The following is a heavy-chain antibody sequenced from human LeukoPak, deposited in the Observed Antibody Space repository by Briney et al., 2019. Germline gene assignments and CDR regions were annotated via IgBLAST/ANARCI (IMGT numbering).Heavy chain of an antibody. CDR2: VNPRRGDT. CDR1: GYTFTDDY. CDR3: AKADRSSDTSVLRFLEWLLTD. D-gene: IGHD3-3*01. V-gene: IGHV1-2*02. Sequence: EASVKVSCKTSGYTFTDDYIHWVRQAPGQGLEWMGRVNPRRGDTSFARKFQGRVTMSSDTSISTVYMDLSSLRSDDTAVYFCAKADRSSDTSVLRFLEWLLTDWGQGTLVIVSS. J-gene: IGHJ4*02.